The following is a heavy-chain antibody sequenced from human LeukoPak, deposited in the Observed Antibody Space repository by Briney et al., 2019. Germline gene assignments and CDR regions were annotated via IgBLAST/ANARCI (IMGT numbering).Heavy chain of an antibody. V-gene: IGHV3-74*01. CDR2: INSDGSTT. CDR3: ARAGDPAGIP. Sequence: GGSLRLSRAASGFAINSYWMHWVRQAPGKGLVWVSRINSDGSTTTYADSVKGRFTISRDNAKNTLYLQMNSLRAEDTAVYYCARAGDPAGIPWGQGTLVTVSS. J-gene: IGHJ5*02. CDR1: GFAINSYW.